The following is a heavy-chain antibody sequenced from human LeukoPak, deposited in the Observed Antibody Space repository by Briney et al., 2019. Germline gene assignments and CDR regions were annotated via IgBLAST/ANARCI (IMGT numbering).Heavy chain of an antibody. CDR2: ISPNSGGT. J-gene: IGHJ4*02. CDR1: GYTFTGYY. V-gene: IGHV1-2*02. D-gene: IGHD3-3*01. CDR3: ARMDDNYDFWSGYFDSYFDY. Sequence: ASVKVSCKASGYTFTGYYMHWVRQAPGQGLEWMGWISPNSGGTNYAQKFQGRVTMTRDTSISTAYMELSRLRSDDTAVYYCARMDDNYDFWSGYFDSYFDYWGQGTLVTVSS.